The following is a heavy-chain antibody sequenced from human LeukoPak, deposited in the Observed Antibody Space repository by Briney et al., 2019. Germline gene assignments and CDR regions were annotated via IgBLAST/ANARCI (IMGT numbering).Heavy chain of an antibody. CDR3: ARGPVRLARPYDY. V-gene: IGHV4-34*01. J-gene: IGHJ4*02. CDR1: GGSLSGAY. CDR2: INHTGST. Sequence: PSETLSLTCTVQGGSLSGAYWTWIRQPPGKGLEWIGEINHTGSTNYNPSFKSRVTMSADTPKNQFSLNLTSVTAADTALYYCARGPVRLARPYDYWGQGTLVTVSS. D-gene: IGHD3-9*01.